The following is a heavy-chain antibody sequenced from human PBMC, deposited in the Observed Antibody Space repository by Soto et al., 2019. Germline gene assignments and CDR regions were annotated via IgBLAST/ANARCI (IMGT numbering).Heavy chain of an antibody. J-gene: IGHJ6*02. Sequence: QVQLVESGGGVVQPGRSLRLSCAASGFTFSSYAMHWVRQAPGKGLEWVAVISYDGSNKYYADSVKGRFTISRDNSKNTLYLQMNSLRAEDTAVYYCARDRLRYNWNDFPYYYYGIDVWGQGTMVTVSS. CDR1: GFTFSSYA. V-gene: IGHV3-30-3*01. CDR2: ISYDGSNK. CDR3: ARDRLRYNWNDFPYYYYGIDV. D-gene: IGHD1-1*01.